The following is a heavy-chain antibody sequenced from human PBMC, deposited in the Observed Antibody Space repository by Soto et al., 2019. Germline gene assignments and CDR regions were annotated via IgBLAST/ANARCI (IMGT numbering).Heavy chain of an antibody. CDR2: ITSGGST. V-gene: IGHV3-23*01. Sequence: EVQLLESGGDLVQPGGSLRLSCAASGFTFSSYAMSWVRQAPGKGLEWVSTITSGGSTYSANSVKGRFTISRDNSKKTVYLEMNSLRAEDTAVHYCGKRYCSSSSCYGGSLDYWGQGTLVTVSS. D-gene: IGHD2-2*01. CDR1: GFTFSSYA. CDR3: GKRYCSSSSCYGGSLDY. J-gene: IGHJ4*02.